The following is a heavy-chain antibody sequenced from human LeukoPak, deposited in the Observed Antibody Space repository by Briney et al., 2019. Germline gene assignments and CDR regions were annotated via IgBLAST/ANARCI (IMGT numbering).Heavy chain of an antibody. V-gene: IGHV3-21*01. CDR3: ARWPVPYYYGSGKAGAFDI. CDR1: GFTFSSYS. J-gene: IGHJ3*02. Sequence: PGGSLRLSCAASGFTFSSYSMDWVRQAPGKGLAWVSSISSSSSYIYYADSVKGRYTISRDNAKNSLYLQMNSLRAEDTAVYYCARWPVPYYYGSGKAGAFDIWGQGTMVTVSS. D-gene: IGHD3-10*01. CDR2: ISSSSSYI.